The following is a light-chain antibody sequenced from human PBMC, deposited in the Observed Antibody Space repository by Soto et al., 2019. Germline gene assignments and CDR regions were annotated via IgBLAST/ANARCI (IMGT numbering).Light chain of an antibody. J-gene: IGKJ3*01. CDR2: WAS. CDR3: QQYYTAQLT. CDR1: RRVSDSSNNENY. Sequence: DIVMTQSPDSLAVSLGERDTINCKSSRRVSDSSNNENYLAWYQQRPRQPPKLLIYWASTRESGVPDRFSGSGSGTDFTLTISSLQAEDVAVYYCQQYYTAQLTFGPGTKVDI. V-gene: IGKV4-1*01.